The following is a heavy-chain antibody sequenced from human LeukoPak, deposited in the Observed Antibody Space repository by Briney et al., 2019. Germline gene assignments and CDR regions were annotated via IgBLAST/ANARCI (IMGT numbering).Heavy chain of an antibody. J-gene: IGHJ5*02. D-gene: IGHD3-3*01. V-gene: IGHV1-8*03. CDR2: MNPNSGNT. CDR1: GYTFTSYD. CDR3: ARALFSITIFGVVILNWFDP. Sequence: GASVKVSCKASGYTFTSYDINWVRQATGQGLEWMGWMNPNSGNTGYAQKFQGRVTITRNTSISTAYMELSSLRSEDTAVYYCARALFSITIFGVVILNWFDPWGQGTLVTVSS.